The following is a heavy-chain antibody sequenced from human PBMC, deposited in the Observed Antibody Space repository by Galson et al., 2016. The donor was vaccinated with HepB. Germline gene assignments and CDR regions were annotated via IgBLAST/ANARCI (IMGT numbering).Heavy chain of an antibody. D-gene: IGHD5-24*01. Sequence: SLRLSCAASGFSVSRNYMSWVRQAPGKGLEWVSVIYRGENTHYADYVKGRFSISRDNSKNTIYFQMNSLRGEDTAVYYCAGGERWLTLGDYWGQGTLVTVSS. CDR3: AGGERWLTLGDY. J-gene: IGHJ4*02. CDR1: GFSVSRNY. CDR2: IYRGENT. V-gene: IGHV3-53*01.